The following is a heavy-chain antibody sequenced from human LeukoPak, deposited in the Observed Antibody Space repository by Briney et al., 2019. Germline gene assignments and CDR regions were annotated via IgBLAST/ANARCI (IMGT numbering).Heavy chain of an antibody. D-gene: IGHD3-22*01. J-gene: IGHJ4*02. CDR2: ISSSSSTI. CDR3: ARGSDSSGYYYSY. V-gene: IGHV3-48*04. CDR1: GFTFSSYS. Sequence: GGSLRLPCAASGFTFSSYSMNWVRQAPGKGLEWVSYISSSSSTIYYADSVKGRFTISRDNAKNSLYLQMNSLRAEDTTVYYCARGSDSSGYYYSYWGQGTLVTVSS.